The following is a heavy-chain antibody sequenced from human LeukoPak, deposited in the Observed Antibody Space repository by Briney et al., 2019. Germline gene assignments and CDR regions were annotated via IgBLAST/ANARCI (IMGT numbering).Heavy chain of an antibody. CDR1: GGSFSSHY. Sequence: SETLSLTCTVSGGSFSSHYWTWIRQPPGKGLEWIGYISYSGSTNYNPSLKSRVTISVDTSKTQFSLKLSSVTAADTAVYYCARDLGSGWSFGMDVWGQGTTVTVSS. CDR3: ARDLGSGWSFGMDV. J-gene: IGHJ6*02. V-gene: IGHV4-59*11. CDR2: ISYSGST. D-gene: IGHD6-19*01.